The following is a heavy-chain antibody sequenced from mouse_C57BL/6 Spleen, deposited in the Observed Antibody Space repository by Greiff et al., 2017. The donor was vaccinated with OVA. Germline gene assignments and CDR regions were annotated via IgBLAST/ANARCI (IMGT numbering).Heavy chain of an antibody. V-gene: IGHV1-82*01. CDR1: GYAFSSSW. CDR3: ARGYDYDGFAY. D-gene: IGHD2-4*01. CDR2: IYPGDGDT. Sequence: VQLQQSGPELVKPGASVEISCKASGYAFSSSWLNWVKQRPGKGLEWIGRIYPGDGDTNYNGKFKGKATLTADKSSSTAYMQLSSLTSEDSAVYFCARGYDYDGFAYWGQGTLVTVSA. J-gene: IGHJ3*01.